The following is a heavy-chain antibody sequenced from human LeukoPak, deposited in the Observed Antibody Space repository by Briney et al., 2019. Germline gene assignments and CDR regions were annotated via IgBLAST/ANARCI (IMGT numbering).Heavy chain of an antibody. V-gene: IGHV1-69*05. Sequence: SVKVSCKASGGTFSSYAISWVRQAPGQGLEWMGGIIPIFGTANYAQKFQGRVTITTDESTSTAYMELSSLRSEDTAVYYCARALGDSSGYYWDYYYMDVWGKGTTVTVSS. CDR2: IIPIFGTA. J-gene: IGHJ6*03. D-gene: IGHD3-22*01. CDR3: ARALGDSSGYYWDYYYMDV. CDR1: GGTFSSYA.